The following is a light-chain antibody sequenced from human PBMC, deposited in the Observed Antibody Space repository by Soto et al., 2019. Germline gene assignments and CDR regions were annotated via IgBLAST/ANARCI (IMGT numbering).Light chain of an antibody. Sequence: QSVLTQPPSVSEAPGQRVTISCTGSSSNIGAGYEAHWYQPVPGTAPKLLIYENNNRPSGVPDRFSGSKSGTSASLAITGLQAEDEAEYYCQSYDSSLRGYVFGTGTKLTVL. CDR1: SSNIGAGYE. CDR2: ENN. V-gene: IGLV1-40*01. CDR3: QSYDSSLRGYV. J-gene: IGLJ1*01.